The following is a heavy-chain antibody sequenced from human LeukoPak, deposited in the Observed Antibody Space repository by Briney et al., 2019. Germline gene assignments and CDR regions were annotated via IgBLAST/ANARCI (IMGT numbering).Heavy chain of an antibody. CDR2: IYYSGST. CDR1: GGSISSYY. J-gene: IGHJ4*02. CDR3: ARGGSGSWYFDY. D-gene: IGHD6-6*01. V-gene: IGHV4-59*01. Sequence: SETLSLTCTVSGGSISSYYWSWIRQPPGRGLEWIGFIYYSGSTNYNPSLKSRVTISVDTSKSQFSLKLSSVTAADTAVYYCARGGSGSWYFDYWGQGSLVIVSS.